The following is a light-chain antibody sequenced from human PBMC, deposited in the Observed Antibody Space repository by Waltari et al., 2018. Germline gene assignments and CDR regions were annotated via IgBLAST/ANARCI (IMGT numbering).Light chain of an antibody. CDR1: QSISIY. V-gene: IGKV3-11*01. CDR2: DTF. CDR3: QQRVTWPLT. J-gene: IGKJ4*01. Sequence: EIVLTQSLATLSLSPGEGATLSCRASQSISIYLGWYQHKPGQAPRLLINDTFNRATGIPARFTGSGSGTDFSLTISSLEPEDFAVYYCQQRVTWPLTFGGGTKVEIK.